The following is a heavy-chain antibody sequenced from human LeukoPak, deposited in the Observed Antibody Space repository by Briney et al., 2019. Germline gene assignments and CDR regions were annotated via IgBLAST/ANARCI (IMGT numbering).Heavy chain of an antibody. CDR2: MNPDSGDT. D-gene: IGHD3-22*01. CDR3: ARGLGSYDSSELTWPMISF. Sequence: ASVKVSCKASEYTFSSYEINWVRQATGHGLEWIGWMNPDSGDTAYAQKFQGRITMTRSTSITTAYMELSSLRSEDTAVYYCARGLGSYDSSELTWPMISFWGQGTQVTVSS. CDR1: EYTFSSYE. J-gene: IGHJ4*02. V-gene: IGHV1-8*01.